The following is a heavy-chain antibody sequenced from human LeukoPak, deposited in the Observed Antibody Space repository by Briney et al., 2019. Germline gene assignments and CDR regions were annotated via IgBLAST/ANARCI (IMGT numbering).Heavy chain of an antibody. D-gene: IGHD3-3*01. Sequence: PGGSLRLSCAASGFTFSSYAMSWVRQAPGKGLEWASAISGSGGSTYYADSVKGRFTISRDNSKNTLYLQMNSLRAEDTAVYYCAKVYDFWSGYGFDYWGQGTLVTVSS. V-gene: IGHV3-23*01. CDR2: ISGSGGST. CDR1: GFTFSSYA. CDR3: AKVYDFWSGYGFDY. J-gene: IGHJ4*02.